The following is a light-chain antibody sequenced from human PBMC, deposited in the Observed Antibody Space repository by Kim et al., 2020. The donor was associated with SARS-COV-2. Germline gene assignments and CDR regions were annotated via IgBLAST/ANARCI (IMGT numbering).Light chain of an antibody. CDR2: DAS. V-gene: IGKV3-20*01. Sequence: PGERANLSCRASQCVTSNYLAWYLQKPCQAPRLLMYDASRSATSIADRFSGSGSGTAFSLTISRLEPEDCAAYYCQKSGRLITLRQGTPLDI. CDR3: QKSGRLIT. CDR1: QCVTSNY. J-gene: IGKJ5*01.